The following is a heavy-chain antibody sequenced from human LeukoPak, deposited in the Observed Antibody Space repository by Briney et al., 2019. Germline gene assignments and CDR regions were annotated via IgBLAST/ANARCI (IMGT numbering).Heavy chain of an antibody. V-gene: IGHV3-21*01. J-gene: IGHJ4*02. CDR2: ISSGGSHI. CDR1: GFTFSSSD. D-gene: IGHD6-25*01. Sequence: GGSLRLSCAASGFTFSSSDMNWVRQAPGKGLEWVSSISSGGSHIYCADSVKGRFTGSRDNAKNSLYLQMNSLRAEDTAIYYCARVTSSRYFLDYWGQGTLVTVSS. CDR3: ARVTSSRYFLDY.